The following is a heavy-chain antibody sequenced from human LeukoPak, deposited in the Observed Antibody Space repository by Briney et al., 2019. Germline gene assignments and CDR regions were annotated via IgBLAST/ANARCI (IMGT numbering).Heavy chain of an antibody. CDR2: INPSGGRT. CDR3: ARGGRDYGDTRFDP. J-gene: IGHJ5*02. CDR1: GYTFTGYY. D-gene: IGHD4-17*01. V-gene: IGHV1-46*01. Sequence: GASVKVSCKASGYTFTGYYMHWVRQAPGQGLEWMGMINPSGGRTSYAQKFQGRVTMTRDTSTSTIYIELYSLRSDDTAVYYCARGGRDYGDTRFDPWGQGTLVTASS.